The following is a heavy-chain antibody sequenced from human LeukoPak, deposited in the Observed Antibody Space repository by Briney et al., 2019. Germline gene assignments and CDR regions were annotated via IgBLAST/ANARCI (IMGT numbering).Heavy chain of an antibody. CDR2: IYSGGST. Sequence: GGSLRLSCAASGFTVSSNYMSWVRQAPGKGLEWVSVIYSGGSTYYADSVKGRFTVSRDNSQNTLYLQMNSLRAEDTAVCYCARDAGLYSSTWFSDYWGQGTLVTVSS. V-gene: IGHV3-66*01. D-gene: IGHD6-13*01. CDR3: ARDAGLYSSTWFSDY. J-gene: IGHJ4*02. CDR1: GFTVSSNY.